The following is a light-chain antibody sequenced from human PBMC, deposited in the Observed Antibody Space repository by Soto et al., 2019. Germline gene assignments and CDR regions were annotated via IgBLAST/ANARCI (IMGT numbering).Light chain of an antibody. V-gene: IGLV4-69*01. CDR3: QTWGSGIVV. CDR1: SGHSNYA. CDR2: LNSDGSH. Sequence: QPVLTQSPSASASLGASVKLTCTLSSGHSNYAIAWHQQQSEKGPRYLMKLNSDGSHSKGGGIPDRFSGSSSGAERYLTISSLQSADEADYYCQTWGSGIVVFGGGTKLTVL. J-gene: IGLJ2*01.